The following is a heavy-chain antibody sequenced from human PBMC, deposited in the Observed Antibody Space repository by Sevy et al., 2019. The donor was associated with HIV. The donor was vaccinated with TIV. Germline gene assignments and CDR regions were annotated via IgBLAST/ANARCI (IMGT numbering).Heavy chain of an antibody. CDR1: GFTFSSYA. CDR2: ISYDGSNK. CDR3: ARGLGFWGSYYFDY. J-gene: IGHJ4*02. V-gene: IGHV3-30-3*01. D-gene: IGHD3-10*01. Sequence: GGCLRLSCAASGFTFSSYAMHWVRQAPGKGLEWVAVISYDGSNKYYADSVKGRFTISRDNSKNTLYLQMNSLRAEDTAVYYCARGLGFWGSYYFDYWGQGTLVTVSS.